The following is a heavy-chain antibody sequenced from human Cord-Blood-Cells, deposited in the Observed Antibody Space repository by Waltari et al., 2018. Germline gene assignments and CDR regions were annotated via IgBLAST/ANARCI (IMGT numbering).Heavy chain of an antibody. V-gene: IGHV3-7*01. CDR1: GFTFSSYW. CDR2: IKQDGSEK. D-gene: IGHD3-16*01. Sequence: EVQLVESGGGLVQPGGSLRLSCAAAGFTFSSYWRSWVRQAPGKGLEWVANIKQDGSEKYYVDAVKGRVTISTDNAKNSLDRQMNSLRAEDTAGYYCAREGGGYWGQGTLVTVSS. CDR3: AREGGGY. J-gene: IGHJ4*02.